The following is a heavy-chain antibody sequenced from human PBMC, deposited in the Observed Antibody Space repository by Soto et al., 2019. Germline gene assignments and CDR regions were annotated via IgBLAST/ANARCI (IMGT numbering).Heavy chain of an antibody. Sequence: ASVKVSCKASGYTFTSYDINWVRQATGQGLEWMGWMNPNSGNTGYAQKFQGRVTMTRNTSISTAYMELSSLRSEDTAVYYCAARKCGYYDSSGSMHAFDFSGQGTMVSVSS. CDR2: MNPNSGNT. V-gene: IGHV1-8*01. J-gene: IGHJ3*01. CDR1: GYTFTSYD. D-gene: IGHD3-22*01. CDR3: AARKCGYYDSSGSMHAFDF.